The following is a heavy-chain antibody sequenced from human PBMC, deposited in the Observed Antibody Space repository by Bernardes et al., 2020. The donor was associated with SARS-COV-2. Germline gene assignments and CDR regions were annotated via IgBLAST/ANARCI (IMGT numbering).Heavy chain of an antibody. D-gene: IGHD3-3*01. J-gene: IGHJ3*02. Sequence: GGSLRLSCAASGFTFSSYSMNWVRQAPGKGLEWVSSISSSSSYIYYADSVKGRFTISRDNAKNSLYLQMNSLRAEDTAVYYCARMNVLECAFDIWGQGTMVTVSS. CDR1: GFTFSSYS. V-gene: IGHV3-21*01. CDR3: ARMNVLECAFDI. CDR2: ISSSSSYI.